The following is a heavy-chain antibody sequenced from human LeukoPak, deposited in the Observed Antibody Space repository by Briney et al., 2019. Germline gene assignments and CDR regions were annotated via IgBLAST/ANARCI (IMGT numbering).Heavy chain of an antibody. CDR3: AREPLLIAAAGTGTRNWFDP. D-gene: IGHD6-13*01. J-gene: IGHJ5*02. CDR1: GGSISSYY. V-gene: IGHV4-59*01. CDR2: IYYSGST. Sequence: SETLSLTCTVSGGSISSYYWSWIRQPPGKGLEWIGYIYYSGSTNYNPSLKSRVTISVDTSKNQFSLKLSSVTAADTAVYYCAREPLLIAAAGTGTRNWFDPWGQGTLVTVSS.